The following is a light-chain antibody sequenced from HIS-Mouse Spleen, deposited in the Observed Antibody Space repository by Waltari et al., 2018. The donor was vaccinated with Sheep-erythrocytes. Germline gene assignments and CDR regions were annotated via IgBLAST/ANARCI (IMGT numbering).Light chain of an antibody. V-gene: IGLV2-11*01. CDR2: DVS. CDR1: SSDVGGYNY. Sequence: QSALTQPRSVSGSPGQSVTISCTGTSSDVGGYNYVSWYQQHQGKAPKLMIYDVSKRPSGVPGSFSCSNSGNTASLTISGLQAEDEADYYGCSYAGSYTWVFGGGTKLTVL. CDR3: CSYAGSYTWV. J-gene: IGLJ3*02.